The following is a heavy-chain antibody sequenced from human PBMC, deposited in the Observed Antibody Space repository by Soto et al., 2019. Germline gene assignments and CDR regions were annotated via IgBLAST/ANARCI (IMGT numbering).Heavy chain of an antibody. CDR1: GGSFSDYY. CDR2: INHSGST. V-gene: IGHV4-34*01. D-gene: IGHD2-15*01. J-gene: IGHJ4*02. Sequence: SETLSLTCAVYGGSFSDYYWIWIRQAPGKGLEWIGQINHSGSTNYNPSLKSRVTISIGTSKNQFSLKLNSVTAADTAVYYCARGKTYCTGGSCYEQFDYWGQGTLVTVSS. CDR3: ARGKTYCTGGSCYEQFDY.